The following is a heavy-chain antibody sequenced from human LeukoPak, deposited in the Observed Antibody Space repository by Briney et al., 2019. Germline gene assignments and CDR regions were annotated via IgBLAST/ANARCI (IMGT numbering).Heavy chain of an antibody. Sequence: PSETLSLTCTVSGGSISSGSYYWSWIRQPAGKGLEWIGHIYTSGSTSYNPSLKSRVSISIDTSNKQFSVKLSSVAAPDTAVYYCAREGQQVVPPFDYWGQGTLVSVSS. J-gene: IGHJ4*02. CDR1: GGSISSGSYY. V-gene: IGHV4-61*09. CDR3: AREGQQVVPPFDY. CDR2: IYTSGST. D-gene: IGHD6-6*01.